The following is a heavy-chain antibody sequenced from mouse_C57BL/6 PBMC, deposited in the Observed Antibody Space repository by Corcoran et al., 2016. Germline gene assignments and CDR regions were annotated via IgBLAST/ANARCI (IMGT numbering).Heavy chain of an antibody. J-gene: IGHJ3*01. Sequence: EVQLQQSGHELVKPGASVKISCKASGYTFPDNYMNWVKQSHGKSLEWIGDINPNNGGTSYNQKFKGKATLTVDKSSSTAYMELRSLTSEDSAVYYCARGAYYSNSLFAYWGQGTLVTVSA. V-gene: IGHV1-26*01. CDR3: ARGAYYSNSLFAY. CDR2: INPNNGGT. D-gene: IGHD2-5*01. CDR1: GYTFPDNY.